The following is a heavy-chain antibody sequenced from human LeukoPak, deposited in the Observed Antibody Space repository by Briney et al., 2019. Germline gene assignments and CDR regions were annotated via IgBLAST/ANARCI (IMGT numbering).Heavy chain of an antibody. V-gene: IGHV3-74*01. CDR3: ATARNFRFEY. CDR1: GLTFRTTW. Sequence: GGSLRLSCATSGLTFRTTWMHWVRQAPGKGLMWVSRMNGEGTTIDYADSVKGRFTVSRDYAKNTLFLRMNNLRTEDTALYFCATARNFRFEYWGQGSLVIVSA. CDR2: MNGEGTTI. J-gene: IGHJ4*02. D-gene: IGHD1-7*01.